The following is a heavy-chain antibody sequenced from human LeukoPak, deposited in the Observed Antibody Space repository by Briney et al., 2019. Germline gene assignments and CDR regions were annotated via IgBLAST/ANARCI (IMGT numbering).Heavy chain of an antibody. D-gene: IGHD6-19*01. Sequence: GGSLRLSCTDSGFTFTNNAMHWVRQVPGQGLEWLALISYDGSIKYYTDSVKGRFTISRDNSKNTLYLQMNSLRTPDTAVYFCANIAVTGDFDYWGQGTLVTVSS. CDR1: GFTFTNNA. CDR2: ISYDGSIK. CDR3: ANIAVTGDFDY. V-gene: IGHV3-30-3*01. J-gene: IGHJ4*02.